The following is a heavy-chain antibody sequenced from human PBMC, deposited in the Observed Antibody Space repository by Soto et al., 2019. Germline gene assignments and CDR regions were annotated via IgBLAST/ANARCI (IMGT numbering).Heavy chain of an antibody. CDR1: GFTFSSYG. J-gene: IGHJ6*02. V-gene: IGHV3-33*01. D-gene: IGHD6-13*01. CDR3: ARDLPYSSSWYRGGFYYYYGMDV. Sequence: GGSLRLSCAASGFTFSSYGMHWVRQAPGKGLEWVAVIWYDGSNKYYADSVKGRFTISRDNSKNTPYLQMNSLRAEDTAVYYCARDLPYSSSWYRGGFYYYYGMDVWGQGTTVTVSS. CDR2: IWYDGSNK.